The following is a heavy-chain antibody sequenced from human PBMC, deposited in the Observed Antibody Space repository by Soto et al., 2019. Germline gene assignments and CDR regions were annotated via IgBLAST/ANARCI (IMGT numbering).Heavy chain of an antibody. CDR1: GGSLSFNY. CDR2: IFYSGNS. D-gene: IGHD3-10*01. V-gene: IGHV4-59*01. Sequence: QVHLQESGPGLVKPSATLSLTCSVSGGSLSFNYWSWIRQVPGKGLEWLGYIFYSGNSNYNPSLKSRVTISIDTSKNQFSLNLSSLTAADTAVYYCVRGRGNFGFWGQGTLVTVSS. J-gene: IGHJ4*02. CDR3: VRGRGNFGF.